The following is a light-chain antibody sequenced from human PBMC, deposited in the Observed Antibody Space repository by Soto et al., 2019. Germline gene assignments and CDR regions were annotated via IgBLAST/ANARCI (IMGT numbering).Light chain of an antibody. CDR3: QQYNNWPPWT. Sequence: EIVKTKSPATLSVTPGERATLSCRASQSVSSNLAWYQQKPGQAPRLLIYDASTRATGIPARFSGSGSGTELPLTISSLQSEDFAVYYCQQYNNWPPWTFGQGTKVEIK. CDR1: QSVSSN. CDR2: DAS. J-gene: IGKJ1*01. V-gene: IGKV3-15*01.